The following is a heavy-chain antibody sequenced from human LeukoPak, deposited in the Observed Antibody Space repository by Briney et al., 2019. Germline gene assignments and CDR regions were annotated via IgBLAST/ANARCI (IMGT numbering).Heavy chain of an antibody. D-gene: IGHD6-25*01. Sequence: PSETLSLTCTVSGGSVSTNNYYWGWIRQSPGKGLEWIGSIYFSRTTYYNPSLKSPVTISVDTSKNQISLKLNSVTAADTGLYYCARHELTGFSSAHWFDPWGQGTLVSVSS. V-gene: IGHV4-39*01. CDR2: IYFSRTT. CDR3: ARHELTGFSSAHWFDP. J-gene: IGHJ5*02. CDR1: GGSVSTNNYY.